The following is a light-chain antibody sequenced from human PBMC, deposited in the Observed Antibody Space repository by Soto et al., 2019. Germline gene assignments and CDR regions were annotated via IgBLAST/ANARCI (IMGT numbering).Light chain of an antibody. CDR2: GAS. CDR1: QSVSSN. V-gene: IGKV3-15*01. CDR3: QQYNNWPLT. Sequence: EIVMTQSPATLSVSPGERATLSCRASQSVSSNLACYQQKPGQAHRLLIYGASTRATSIPARFSGSGSGTEFTLTISSLQSEDFAVYYCQQYNNWPLTFGGGTKVEIK. J-gene: IGKJ4*01.